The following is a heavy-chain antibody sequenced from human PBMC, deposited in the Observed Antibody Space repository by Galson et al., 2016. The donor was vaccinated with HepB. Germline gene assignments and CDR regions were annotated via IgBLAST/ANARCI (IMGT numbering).Heavy chain of an antibody. CDR1: GFPFSNTI. J-gene: IGHJ3*02. CDR3: VRGAHTSGYCDVFDI. CDR2: MSFDGSK. V-gene: IGHV3-30*03. Sequence: SLRLSCAASGFPFSNTIIHWVRQTPGEGLEWVSAMSFDGSKYYVESLKGRLFISRDESRNTVYLQMDSLTAEDTAVYYCVRGAHTSGYCDVFDIWGQGTMVTVSA. D-gene: IGHD6-25*01.